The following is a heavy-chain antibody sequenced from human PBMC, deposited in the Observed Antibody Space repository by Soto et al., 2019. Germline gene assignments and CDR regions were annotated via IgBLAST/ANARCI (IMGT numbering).Heavy chain of an antibody. CDR1: GYTFTSGY. Sequence: ASVKVSCKASGYTFTSGYIHWVRQAPGEGLEWMGVMYPSGAAPTYAQKFQGRVTTTRDTSTSTVYMQLSSLRSEDTAVYFCARDGGHWDFDHWGQGTLVTVSS. V-gene: IGHV1-46*01. CDR3: ARDGGHWDFDH. J-gene: IGHJ4*02. D-gene: IGHD3-16*01. CDR2: MYPSGAAP.